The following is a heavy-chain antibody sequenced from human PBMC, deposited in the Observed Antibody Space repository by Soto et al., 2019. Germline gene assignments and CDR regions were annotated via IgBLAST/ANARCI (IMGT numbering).Heavy chain of an antibody. Sequence: LSLTCTVSGGSISSYYWSWIRQSPGKGLEWIGYIYYSGSTNYNPSLKSRVTISVDTSKNQFSLKLSSVTAADTAVYYCAGTDSFDAFDIWGQGTMVTVSS. D-gene: IGHD2-21*01. CDR2: IYYSGST. J-gene: IGHJ3*02. CDR1: GGSISSYY. V-gene: IGHV4-59*08. CDR3: AGTDSFDAFDI.